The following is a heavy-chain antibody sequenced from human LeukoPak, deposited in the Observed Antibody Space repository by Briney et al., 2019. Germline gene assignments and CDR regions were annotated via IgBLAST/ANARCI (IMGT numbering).Heavy chain of an antibody. CDR2: ISSRSSTI. V-gene: IGHV3-48*01. CDR3: TRETSPSSDY. CDR1: GFTFSTYS. J-gene: IGHJ4*02. Sequence: GGSLRLSCAASGFTFSTYSMNWVRQAPGKGLEWVSYISSRSSTIYYADSVKGRFTISRDNAKNSLYLQMNSLRAEDTAVYYCTRETSPSSDYWGQGTLVTVSS.